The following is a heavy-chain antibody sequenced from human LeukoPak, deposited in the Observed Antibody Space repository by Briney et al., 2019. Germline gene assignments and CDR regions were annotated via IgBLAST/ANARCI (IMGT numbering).Heavy chain of an antibody. D-gene: IGHD3-22*01. CDR2: IYTSGST. Sequence: SETLSLTCTVSGGAISSYYWSWIRQPAGKGLEWLGRIYTSGSTNYNPSLKSRVTMSVDTSKNQFSLKLSSVTAADTAVYYCARYYYDSSGYYYAPYYFDYWGQGTLVTVSS. CDR3: ARYYYDSSGYYYAPYYFDY. V-gene: IGHV4-4*07. CDR1: GGAISSYY. J-gene: IGHJ4*02.